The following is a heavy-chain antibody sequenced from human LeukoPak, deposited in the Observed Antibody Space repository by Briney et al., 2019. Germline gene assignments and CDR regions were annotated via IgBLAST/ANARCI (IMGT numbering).Heavy chain of an antibody. D-gene: IGHD2-2*01. CDR3: ARQGSNGIVVVPAAPQRWFDP. CDR2: IYYSGST. J-gene: IGHJ5*02. CDR1: GGSISSSSYY. V-gene: IGHV4-39*01. Sequence: SEALSLTCTVSGGSISSSSYYWGWIRQPPGKGLEWIGSIYYSGSTYYNPSLKSRVTISVDTSKNQFSLKLSSVTAADTAVYYCARQGSNGIVVVPAAPQRWFDPWGQGTLVTVSS.